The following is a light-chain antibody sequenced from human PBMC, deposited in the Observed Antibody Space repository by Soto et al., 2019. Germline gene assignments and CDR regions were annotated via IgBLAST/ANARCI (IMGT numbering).Light chain of an antibody. CDR2: HAS. CDR3: QQCDTLPDT. Sequence: DIQMTQSPSSLSASVGDRVTITCQASQDITHFLNWYQQKPGKAPKLLIYHASNLETGVPSRVSGSGSRTHFSFAISSLQPEDIATYYCQQCDTLPDTFGQGTKLEI. V-gene: IGKV1-33*01. CDR1: QDITHF. J-gene: IGKJ2*01.